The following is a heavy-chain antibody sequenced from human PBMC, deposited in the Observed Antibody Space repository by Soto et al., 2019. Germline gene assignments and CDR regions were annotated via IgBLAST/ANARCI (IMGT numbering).Heavy chain of an antibody. CDR2: IYDSGIT. V-gene: IGHV4-30-4*01. J-gene: IGHJ3*01. CDR3: ARDVAHGYTENV. Sequence: QVQLQESGPGLVKPSQTLSLACTVSGGSVGSGEYYYSWIRQPPGKVLEWIGYIYDSGITNYTPSLKGRVTMSLDRSNNQVSLKLSAVTAADTAVYFCARDVAHGYTENVWGQGKMVTVSS. CDR1: GGSVGSGEYY. D-gene: IGHD5-18*01.